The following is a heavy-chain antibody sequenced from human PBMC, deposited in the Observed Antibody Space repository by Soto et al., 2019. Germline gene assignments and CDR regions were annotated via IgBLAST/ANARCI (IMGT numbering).Heavy chain of an antibody. CDR3: ARDPSHYFDY. V-gene: IGHV3-30-3*01. Sequence: QVQLVESGGGVVQPGRSLRLSCAASGFTFSSYAMHWVRQAPGKGLEWVAVISYDGSNKYYADSVKGRFTISRDNSKNTLYLQMNSLRAEATAVYYCARDPSHYFDYWGQGTLVTVSS. CDR2: ISYDGSNK. J-gene: IGHJ4*02. CDR1: GFTFSSYA.